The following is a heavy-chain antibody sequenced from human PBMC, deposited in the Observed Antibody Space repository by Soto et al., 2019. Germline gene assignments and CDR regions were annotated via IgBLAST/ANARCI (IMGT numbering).Heavy chain of an antibody. CDR2: IYWDDDK. V-gene: IGHV2-5*02. D-gene: IGHD2-15*01. CDR1: GFSLSTSGVG. Sequence: QITLKESGPTLVKPTQTLTLTCTFSGFSLSTSGVGVGWIRQPPGKALEWLALIYWDDDKRYSPSLKSRLTNTKDPSKNQVVLTMTNMDPVDTATYYCAHLTKDIVVVVAATGAFDIWGQGTMVTVSS. CDR3: AHLTKDIVVVVAATGAFDI. J-gene: IGHJ3*02.